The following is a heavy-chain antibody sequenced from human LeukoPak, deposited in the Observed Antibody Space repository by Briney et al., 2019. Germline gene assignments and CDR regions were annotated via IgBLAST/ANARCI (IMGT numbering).Heavy chain of an antibody. CDR1: GGSFCNYY. D-gene: IGHD2/OR15-2a*01. Sequence: SETLSLTCTVSGGSFCNYYWSWIRQPPGKGLEWIAYIYDSGTTNYNPSLKSRVTISVDTSKNQFSLKLSSVTAADTAVHYCARDFSAAFDIWGQGTMVTVSS. CDR2: IYDSGTT. CDR3: ARDFSAAFDI. V-gene: IGHV4-59*01. J-gene: IGHJ3*02.